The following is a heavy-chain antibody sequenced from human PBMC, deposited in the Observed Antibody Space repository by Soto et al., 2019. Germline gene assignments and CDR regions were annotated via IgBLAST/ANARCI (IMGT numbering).Heavy chain of an antibody. CDR3: AKEIDDYYDSSHNLDS. CDR1: GFTFSKYA. CDR2: ISASARNT. J-gene: IGHJ4*02. D-gene: IGHD3-22*01. Sequence: GGSLRLCCAASGFTFSKYAMNWVRQAPGRGLEWVSTISASARNTYCADSVKGRFTISRDNSKNMLYMQMNSLSAEDTAVYFCAKEIDDYYDSSHNLDSWGQGTLVTVSS. V-gene: IGHV3-23*01.